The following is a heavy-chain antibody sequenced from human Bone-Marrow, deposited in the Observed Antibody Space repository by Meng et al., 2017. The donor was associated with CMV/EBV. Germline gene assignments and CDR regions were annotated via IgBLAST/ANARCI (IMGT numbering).Heavy chain of an antibody. V-gene: IGHV1-46*01. CDR3: ARDPYSTDDAFDI. CDR2: INPSGCST. J-gene: IGHJ3*02. CDR1: GYTFTCYY. Sequence: ASVKVSCKASGYTFTCYYMHWVRQAPGQGLEWMGIINPSGCSTSYAQKFQGRVTMTRDTSTSTVYMELSSLRSEDTAVYYCARDPYSTDDAFDIWGQGTMVTVSS. D-gene: IGHD6-13*01.